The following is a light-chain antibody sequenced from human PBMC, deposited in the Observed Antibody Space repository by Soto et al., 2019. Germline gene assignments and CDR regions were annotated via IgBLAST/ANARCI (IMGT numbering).Light chain of an antibody. CDR1: QSISSY. CDR2: AAS. Sequence: DIQMTQSPASLSASVGDRVTITCRASQSISSYLNWYQQKPGTAPKLLIYAASTLQSGVPSRFSGSGSGTDFTLTISSLEPEDFATYYCQQTYSTPPTFAQGTKV. CDR3: QQTYSTPPT. V-gene: IGKV1-39*01. J-gene: IGKJ1*01.